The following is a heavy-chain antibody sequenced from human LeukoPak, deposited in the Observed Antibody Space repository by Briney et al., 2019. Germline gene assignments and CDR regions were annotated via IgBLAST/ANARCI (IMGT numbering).Heavy chain of an antibody. CDR2: IIPIFGTA. CDR3: ARPGGEELGLDDAFDI. CDR1: GGTFSSYA. Sequence: ASVKVSCKASGGTFSSYAISWVRQAPGQGPEWMGRIIPIFGTANYAQKFQGRVTITTDESTSTAYMELSSLRSEDTAVYYCARPGGEELGLDDAFDIWGQGTMVTVSS. V-gene: IGHV1-69*05. D-gene: IGHD3/OR15-3a*01. J-gene: IGHJ3*02.